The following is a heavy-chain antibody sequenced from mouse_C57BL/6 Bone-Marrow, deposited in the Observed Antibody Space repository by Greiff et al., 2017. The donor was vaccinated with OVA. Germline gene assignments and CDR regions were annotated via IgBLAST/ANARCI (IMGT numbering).Heavy chain of an antibody. V-gene: IGHV1-15*01. CDR3: TRSGVIYYYGSSYY. CDR1: GYTFTDYE. D-gene: IGHD1-1*01. J-gene: IGHJ2*01. CDR2: IDPETGGT. Sequence: QVQLQQSGAELVRPGASVTLSCKASGYTFTDYEMHWVKQTPVHGLEWIGAIDPETGGTAYNQKFKGKAILTADKSSSTAYMELRSLTSEDSAVYYCTRSGVIYYYGSSYYWGQGTTLTVSS.